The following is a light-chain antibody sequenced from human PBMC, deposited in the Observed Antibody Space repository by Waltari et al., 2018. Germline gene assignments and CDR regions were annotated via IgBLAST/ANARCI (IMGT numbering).Light chain of an antibody. CDR3: LQDYIYPWT. Sequence: AIQMTQSPSSLSASVGDRVTITCRASQGIRNDLGWYQQKPGKAPKLLISAASTLQSGVPSRFSGSGSGTEFTLTISSLQPEDFSTYYCLQDYIYPWTFGQGTKVEIQ. V-gene: IGKV1-6*01. CDR2: AAS. CDR1: QGIRND. J-gene: IGKJ1*01.